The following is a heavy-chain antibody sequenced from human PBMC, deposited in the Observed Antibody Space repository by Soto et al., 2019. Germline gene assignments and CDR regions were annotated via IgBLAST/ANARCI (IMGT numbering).Heavy chain of an antibody. V-gene: IGHV3-30*18. D-gene: IGHD4-17*01. CDR1: GFTFSSYG. Sequence: QVQLVESGGGVVQPGRSLRLSCADSGFTFSSYGMHWVRQAPGKGLEWVAVISYDGSNKYYADSVKGRFTICRDNSKNTLYLQMNSLRAEDTAVYYCAKVYYGDYAFHYWGQGTLVTVSS. CDR2: ISYDGSNK. CDR3: AKVYYGDYAFHY. J-gene: IGHJ4*02.